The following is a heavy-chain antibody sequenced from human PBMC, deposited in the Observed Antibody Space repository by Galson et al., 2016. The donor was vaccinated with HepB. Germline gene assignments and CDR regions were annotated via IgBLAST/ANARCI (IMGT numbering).Heavy chain of an antibody. CDR2: INPSGGST. Sequence: SVKVSCKASGYTFTSYYMHWVRQAPGQGLEWMGLINPSGGSTTYAQNFQGRVTMTRDTSTSTVYMELSSLRSEDTAVYYCARVTTPAYYFDYWGQGALVT. CDR3: ARVTTPAYYFDY. V-gene: IGHV1-46*01. CDR1: GYTFTSYY. J-gene: IGHJ4*02. D-gene: IGHD1-26*01.